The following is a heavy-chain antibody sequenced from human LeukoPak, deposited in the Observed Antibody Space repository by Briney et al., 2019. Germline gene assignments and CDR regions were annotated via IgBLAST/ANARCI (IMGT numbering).Heavy chain of an antibody. J-gene: IGHJ4*02. CDR3: ARVQEYSSSSGDY. Sequence: GASVKVSCKASGGTFSSYVISWVRQAPGQGLEWMGRIIPILGIANYAQKFQGRVTITADKSTSTAYMELSSLRSEDTAVYYCARVQEYSSSSGDYWGQGTLVTVSS. CDR2: IIPILGIA. D-gene: IGHD6-6*01. CDR1: GGTFSSYV. V-gene: IGHV1-69*04.